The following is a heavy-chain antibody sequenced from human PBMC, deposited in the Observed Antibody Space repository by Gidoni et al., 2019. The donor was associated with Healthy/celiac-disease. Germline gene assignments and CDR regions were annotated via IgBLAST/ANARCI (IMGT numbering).Heavy chain of an antibody. D-gene: IGHD6-6*01. J-gene: IGHJ5*02. CDR1: GGSISSGDYY. CDR2: IYYSGST. Sequence: QVQLQESGPGLVKPSQTLSLTCTFSGGSISSGDYYWSWIRQPPGKGLEWIVYIYYSGSTYYNPALKSRVTISVDTSKNQFSLKLSSVTAADTAVYYCARGPGAARFFDPWGQGTLVTVSS. V-gene: IGHV4-30-4*01. CDR3: ARGPGAARFFDP.